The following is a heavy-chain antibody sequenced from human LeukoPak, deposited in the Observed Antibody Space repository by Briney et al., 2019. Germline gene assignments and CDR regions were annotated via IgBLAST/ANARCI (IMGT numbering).Heavy chain of an antibody. J-gene: IGHJ3*02. V-gene: IGHV3-74*01. Sequence: GGSLRLSCAASGFTFSSYWMHWVRQAPGKGLVWVSRSNSDGSSTTYAESVKGRFTISRDNAKNTLYLQVNSLRAEDTAVYYCARYSPVATAFDIWGQGTMVTVSS. CDR2: SNSDGSST. CDR1: GFTFSSYW. D-gene: IGHD2-15*01. CDR3: ARYSPVATAFDI.